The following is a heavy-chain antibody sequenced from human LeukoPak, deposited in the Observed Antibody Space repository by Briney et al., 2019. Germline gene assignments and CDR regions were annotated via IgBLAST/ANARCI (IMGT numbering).Heavy chain of an antibody. CDR3: ARNKGRYGSGRVHFDP. V-gene: IGHV4-59*08. Sequence: SEALSLTCTVSGGSISSYYWSWIRQPPGKGLEWIGYIYSSGSTNYNPSLKSRVTISVDTSKNQLSLKLSSVTAADTAVYYCARNKGRYGSGRVHFDPWGQGTLVTVSS. CDR1: GGSISSYY. CDR2: IYSSGST. J-gene: IGHJ5*02. D-gene: IGHD3-10*01.